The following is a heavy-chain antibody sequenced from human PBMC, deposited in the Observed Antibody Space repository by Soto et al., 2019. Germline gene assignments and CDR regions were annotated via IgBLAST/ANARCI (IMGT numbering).Heavy chain of an antibody. CDR2: IIPILGIA. V-gene: IGHV1-69*02. CDR1: GGTFSSYT. J-gene: IGHJ6*02. CDR3: ARRQNFDYYYYGMDI. Sequence: QVQLVQSGAEVKKPGSSVKVSGKASGGTFSSYTISWVRQAPGQGLEWMGRIIPILGIANYAQKFQGRVTITADKSTSTAYMELSSLRSEDTAVYYCARRQNFDYYYYGMDIWGQGTTVTVSS.